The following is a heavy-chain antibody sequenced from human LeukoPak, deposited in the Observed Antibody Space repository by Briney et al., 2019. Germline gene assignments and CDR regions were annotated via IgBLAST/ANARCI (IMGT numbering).Heavy chain of an antibody. CDR1: GFTFSSYS. D-gene: IGHD6-19*01. J-gene: IGHJ4*02. CDR2: ISGSSSYI. Sequence: PGGSLRLSCAASGFTFSSYSMNWVRQAPGKGLEWVSSISGSSSYIYYADSVKGRFTISRDNAKNSLYLQMNSLRAEDTAVYYCARDLDAAVAGFDYWGQGTLVTVSS. V-gene: IGHV3-21*01. CDR3: ARDLDAAVAGFDY.